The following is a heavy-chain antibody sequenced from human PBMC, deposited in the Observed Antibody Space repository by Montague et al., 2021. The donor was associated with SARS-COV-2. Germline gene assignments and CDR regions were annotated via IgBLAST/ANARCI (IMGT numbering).Heavy chain of an antibody. CDR3: ARQLPSYCATNKCYPYYLDG. Sequence: SETLSLTCTVSGGSISSPDYYWGWLRPSPGKGLEWIGSISYTGRTYYNPSLRSRVSFSMDTSKNHFSLSLSSVTVADTAVYFCARQLPSYCATNKCYPYYLDGWGQGALVTVSS. D-gene: IGHD2-8*01. CDR2: ISYTGRT. J-gene: IGHJ4*02. V-gene: IGHV4-39*01. CDR1: GGSISSPDYY.